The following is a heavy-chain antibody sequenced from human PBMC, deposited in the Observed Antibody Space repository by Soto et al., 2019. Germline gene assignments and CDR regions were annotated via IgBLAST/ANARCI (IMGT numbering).Heavy chain of an antibody. CDR1: GGSISSYY. J-gene: IGHJ4*02. CDR3: AREGRGEAAGSLDY. Sequence: QVQLQESGPGLVKPSETLSLTCTVSGGSISSYYWSWIRQPPGKGLEWIGYIYYSGSTNYNPSLKSRVTISVDTSKNQFSLKLSSVTAADTAVYYCAREGRGEAAGSLDYWGQGTLVTDSS. D-gene: IGHD6-25*01. V-gene: IGHV4-59*01. CDR2: IYYSGST.